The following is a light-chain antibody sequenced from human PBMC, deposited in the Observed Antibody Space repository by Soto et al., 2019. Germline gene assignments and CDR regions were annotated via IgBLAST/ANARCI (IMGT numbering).Light chain of an antibody. CDR2: WAS. CDR1: QSVLYSSNNKNY. CDR3: QQYYSTHGT. V-gene: IGKV4-1*01. Sequence: DIVMTQSPDSLAVSLGERATINCKSSQSVLYSSNNKNYLAWYQQKPGQPPKLLIYWASTRESGVPDRFGGSGSGTDFTLTISSLQAEDVAVYYCQQYYSTHGTFGQGTKVEIK. J-gene: IGKJ1*01.